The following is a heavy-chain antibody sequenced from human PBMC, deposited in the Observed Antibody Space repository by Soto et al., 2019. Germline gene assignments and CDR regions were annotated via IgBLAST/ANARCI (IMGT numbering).Heavy chain of an antibody. CDR1: GFIVSSNY. CDR3: TRDDVHFNGDRYYGVPMDV. D-gene: IGHD4-17*01. J-gene: IGHJ6*04. Sequence: EVQLVESGGDLVQPGGSLRLSCAASGFIVSSNYMSWVRQAPGKGLEWVSLIESGGTTCYAGSVKGRFTISRDYSENAPFLQIISLRVENTAVHYCTRDDVHFNGDRYYGVPMDVWGKGTTVTVSA. CDR2: IESGGTT. V-gene: IGHV3-66*01.